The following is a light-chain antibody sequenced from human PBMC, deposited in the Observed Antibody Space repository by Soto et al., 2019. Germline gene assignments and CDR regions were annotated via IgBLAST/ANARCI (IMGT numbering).Light chain of an antibody. CDR1: SFNIGSNT. Sequence: QSVLTQPPSASGTPGQTVTISCSGSSFNIGSNTVNWCQQLPGTAPKLLIFSNNLRPSEVPDRFSGSKSGTSASLAISGLQSEDEADYYCAAWDDSLSGWVFGGGTKLTVL. CDR2: SNN. CDR3: AAWDDSLSGWV. V-gene: IGLV1-44*01. J-gene: IGLJ3*02.